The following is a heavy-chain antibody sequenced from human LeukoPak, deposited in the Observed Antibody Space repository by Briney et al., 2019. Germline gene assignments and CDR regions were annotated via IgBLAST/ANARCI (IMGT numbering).Heavy chain of an antibody. CDR3: AREDDWNYEDY. Sequence: GGSLRLSCAASGFTFSSYSMIWVRQAPGKGLEWVSAISGGGGSTYYADSVKGRFTVSRDRSKKTLYLQMNSLRAEDTAIYYCAREDDWNYEDYWGQGTLVTVSS. CDR2: ISGGGGST. D-gene: IGHD1-7*01. CDR1: GFTFSSYS. V-gene: IGHV3-23*01. J-gene: IGHJ4*02.